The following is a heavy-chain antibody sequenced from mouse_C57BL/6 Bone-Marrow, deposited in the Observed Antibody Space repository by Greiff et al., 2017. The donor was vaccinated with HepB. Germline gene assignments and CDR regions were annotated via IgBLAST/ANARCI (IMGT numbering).Heavy chain of an antibody. Sequence: KQPGAELVMPGASVKLSCKASGYTFTSYWMHWVKQRPGQGLEWIGEIDPSDSYTNYNQKFKGKSTLTVDKSSSTAYMQLSSLTSEDSAVYYCAYYSNYEGYFDVWGTGTTVTVSS. CDR2: IDPSDSYT. D-gene: IGHD2-5*01. J-gene: IGHJ1*03. CDR1: GYTFTSYW. V-gene: IGHV1-69*01. CDR3: AYYSNYEGYFDV.